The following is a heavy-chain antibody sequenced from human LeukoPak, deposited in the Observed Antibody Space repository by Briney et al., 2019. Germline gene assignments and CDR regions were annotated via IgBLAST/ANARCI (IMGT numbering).Heavy chain of an antibody. Sequence: GESLKISCKGSGYSFTSYYIGWVRQMPGKGLERMGIIYPGDSDTTYSPSFQGQVTISADKSISTAYLQWSSLKASDTAVFYCARRRGTYSNYYFDYWGQGTLVTVSS. V-gene: IGHV5-51*01. J-gene: IGHJ4*02. CDR1: GYSFTSYY. D-gene: IGHD6-13*01. CDR3: ARRRGTYSNYYFDY. CDR2: IYPGDSDT.